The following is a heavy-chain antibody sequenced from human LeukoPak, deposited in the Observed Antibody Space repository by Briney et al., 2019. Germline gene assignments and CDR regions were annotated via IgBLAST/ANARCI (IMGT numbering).Heavy chain of an antibody. D-gene: IGHD3-10*01. CDR3: AREVWFGELYY. CDR2: ISYHGRDK. V-gene: IGHV3-30*04. J-gene: IGHJ4*02. Sequence: GGSLRLSCAGSGFTFSGFAMHWVRQAPGKRLEWVAAISYHGRDKYYADAVSGRFTISRDNSKNTLHLEMNSLRTDDTAVYYCAREVWFGELYYWGQGTLVTVSS. CDR1: GFTFSGFA.